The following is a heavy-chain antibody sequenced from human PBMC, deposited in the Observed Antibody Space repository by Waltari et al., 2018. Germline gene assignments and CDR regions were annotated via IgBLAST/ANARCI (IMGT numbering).Heavy chain of an antibody. J-gene: IGHJ3*02. V-gene: IGHV6-1*01. CDR3: VYGAGAFHI. CDR2: TYYRSKWYN. CDR1: GDSVSSNSAA. Sequence: QVQLQQSGPGLVKPSQTLSLTCGISGDSVSSNSAAWNWIRQSPSRGLEWLGRTYYRSKWYNQYAVSRKSRLVVNPDTSKNEVSLQLNSVAPEDTAVYYCVYGAGAFHIWGQGTMVTVSS. D-gene: IGHD3-10*01.